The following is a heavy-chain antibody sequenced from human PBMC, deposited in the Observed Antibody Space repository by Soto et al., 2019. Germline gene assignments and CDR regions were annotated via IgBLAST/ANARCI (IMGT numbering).Heavy chain of an antibody. Sequence: GPSVKVSCKASGYTFTSYGISWVRQAPGQGLEWMGWISAYNGNTNYAQKLQGRATMTTDTSTSTAYMELRSLRSDDTAVYYCARPSRTGTLGMDVWGQGTTVTVSS. CDR2: ISAYNGNT. CDR3: ARPSRTGTLGMDV. CDR1: GYTFTSYG. D-gene: IGHD1-1*01. J-gene: IGHJ6*02. V-gene: IGHV1-18*01.